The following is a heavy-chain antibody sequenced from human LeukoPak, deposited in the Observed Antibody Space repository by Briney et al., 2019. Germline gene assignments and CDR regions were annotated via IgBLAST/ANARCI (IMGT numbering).Heavy chain of an antibody. CDR1: GGSISSGGYY. Sequence: SETLSLTCTVSGGSISSGGYYWSWIRQPPGKGLEWIGYIYHSGSTYYNPSLKSRVTISVDRSKNQFSLKLSSVTAADTAVYYSARDRYGSGSYSFDYWGQGTLVTVSS. CDR3: ARDRYGSGSYSFDY. J-gene: IGHJ4*02. V-gene: IGHV4-30-2*01. D-gene: IGHD3-10*01. CDR2: IYHSGST.